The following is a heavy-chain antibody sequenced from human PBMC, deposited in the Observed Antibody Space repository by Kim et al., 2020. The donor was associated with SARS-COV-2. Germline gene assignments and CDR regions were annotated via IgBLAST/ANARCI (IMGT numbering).Heavy chain of an antibody. D-gene: IGHD2-2*02. CDR3: ARDRRLEYQLLYPTFDY. V-gene: IGHV1-18*01. CDR1: GYTFTSYG. Sequence: ASVKVSCKASGYTFTSYGISWVRQAPGQGLEWMGWISAYNGNTNYAQKLQGRVTMTTDTSTSTAYMELRSLRSDDTAVYYCARDRRLEYQLLYPTFDYWGQGTLVTVSS. J-gene: IGHJ4*02. CDR2: ISAYNGNT.